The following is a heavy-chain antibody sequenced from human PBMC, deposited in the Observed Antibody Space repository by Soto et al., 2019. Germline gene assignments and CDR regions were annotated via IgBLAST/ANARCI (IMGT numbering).Heavy chain of an antibody. CDR3: ARSGIAYYDILTGYPTPTTVFGMDV. CDR2: IYTSGST. Sequence: PSETLSLTCTVSGGSISSYYWSWIRQPAGKGLEWIGRIYTSGSTNYNPSLKSRVTMSVDTSKNQFSLKLSSVTAADTAVYYCARSGIAYYDILTGYPTPTTVFGMDVRGQGTTVTVSS. CDR1: GGSISSYY. V-gene: IGHV4-4*07. D-gene: IGHD3-9*01. J-gene: IGHJ6*02.